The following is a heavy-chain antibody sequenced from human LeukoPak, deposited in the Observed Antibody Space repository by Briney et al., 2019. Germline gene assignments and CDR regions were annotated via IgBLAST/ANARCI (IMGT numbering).Heavy chain of an antibody. CDR2: LHYSGDT. J-gene: IGHJ4*02. V-gene: IGHV4-39*01. CDR3: ASDNY. Sequence: SETLSLTCTVSGGAISSRSSSYHWGWIRQSPGKGLEWVGSLHYSGDTYYNPSLQSRVTISGDTSKNQFSLNLTSVTAADTALYFCASDNYWGQGTLVTASS. CDR1: GGAISSRSSSYH. D-gene: IGHD3-9*01.